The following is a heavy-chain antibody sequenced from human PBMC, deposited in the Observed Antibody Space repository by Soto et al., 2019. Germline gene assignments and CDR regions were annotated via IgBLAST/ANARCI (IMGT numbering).Heavy chain of an antibody. V-gene: IGHV4-39*01. D-gene: IGHD3-10*01. CDR3: ARRYLFWFDP. CDR1: GSSISSSSYY. CDR2: IYYSGST. Sequence: SETLSLTCTVSGSSISSSSYYWGWIRQPPGKGLEWIGSIYYSGSTYYNPSLKSRVTISVDTSKNQFSLKLSSVTAADTAVYYCARRYLFWFDPWGQGTLVTVSS. J-gene: IGHJ5*02.